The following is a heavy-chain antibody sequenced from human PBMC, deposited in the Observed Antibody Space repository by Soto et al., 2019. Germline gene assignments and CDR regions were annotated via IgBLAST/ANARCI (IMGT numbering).Heavy chain of an antibody. CDR2: IWYDGSSE. V-gene: IGHV3-33*01. J-gene: IGHJ5*02. D-gene: IGHD2-21*01. Sequence: QVQLVESGGGVVQPGRSLRLSCAASGFKFSRHGMHWVRQAQGKGLEWVAIIWYDGSSEYYEDSVKGRFTISRDNSKNTVYLQINNLRAEDTGVYYCARDVVPSFLIPSELDLWGRGSLVNVSS. CDR3: ARDVVPSFLIPSELDL. CDR1: GFKFSRHG.